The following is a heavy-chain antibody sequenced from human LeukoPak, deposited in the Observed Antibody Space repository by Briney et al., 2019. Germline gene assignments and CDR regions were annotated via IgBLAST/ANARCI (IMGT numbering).Heavy chain of an antibody. CDR2: IYNSGSP. CDR1: GGSISSGGYY. D-gene: IGHD3-22*01. J-gene: IGHJ5*02. V-gene: IGHV4-31*03. Sequence: SETLSLTCTVSGGSISSGGYYWSWIRQYPGKGLEWFGYIYNSGSPYYNPSLKRRVTMSAAASKNQFSLKLYSVTAADTAVYYCARAYYHDSSGYFWFDPWGQGTLVTVSS. CDR3: ARAYYHDSSGYFWFDP.